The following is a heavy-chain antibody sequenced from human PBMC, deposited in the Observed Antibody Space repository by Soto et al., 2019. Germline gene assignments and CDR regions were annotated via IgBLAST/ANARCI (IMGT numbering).Heavy chain of an antibody. D-gene: IGHD3-10*01. CDR2: FIPLFGTT. CDR1: GGTFSSYA. V-gene: IGHV1-69*13. Sequence: SVKFSCRAFGGTFSSYATSWVRQSPGQGLEWMGGFIPLFGTTNYAPRFQGRVAITADERARTAYMDLSSLKSEDTAVYYCATNNRASHNFDYWAQGSLVTATS. CDR3: ATNNRASHNFDY. J-gene: IGHJ4*02.